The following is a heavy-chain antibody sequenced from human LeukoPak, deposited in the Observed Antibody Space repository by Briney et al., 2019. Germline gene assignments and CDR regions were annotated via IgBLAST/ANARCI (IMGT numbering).Heavy chain of an antibody. V-gene: IGHV3-23*01. CDR1: GFTFTTYA. CDR2: MSGTGGST. D-gene: IGHD2-2*01. CDR3: ARGPVVPSATYFFDY. Sequence: GGSLRLSRAASGFTFTTYAMTWVRQAPGQGLEWVSAMSGTGGSTYSTDSVNGRFTISRDNSKNTLYLQMNSLTAEDTAGYYCARGPVVPSATYFFDYWGQGTLVVVSS. J-gene: IGHJ4*02.